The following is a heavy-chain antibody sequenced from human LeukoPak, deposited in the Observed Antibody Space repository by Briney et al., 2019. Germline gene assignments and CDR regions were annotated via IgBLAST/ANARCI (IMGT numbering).Heavy chain of an antibody. J-gene: IGHJ6*03. D-gene: IGHD3-10*01. CDR3: ARGCGSGTHYYYYEDV. CDR2: INHSGST. Sequence: SETLSLTCAVYGGSFSGYYWSWIRQPPGKGLEWIGEINHSGSTNYNPSLKSRVTISVDTSKNQFSLKLSSVTAADTAVYYCARGCGSGTHYYYYEDVWGKGTTVTVSS. CDR1: GGSFSGYY. V-gene: IGHV4-34*01.